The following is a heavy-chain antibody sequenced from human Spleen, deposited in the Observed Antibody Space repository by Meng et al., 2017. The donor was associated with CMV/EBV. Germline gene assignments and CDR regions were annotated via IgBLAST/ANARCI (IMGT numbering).Heavy chain of an antibody. J-gene: IGHJ6*02. V-gene: IGHV3-21*01. D-gene: IGHD6-6*01. CDR2: ISGSTSYI. Sequence: RGSLRLSCAASGFTFSSYSMIWVRQAPGKGLEWVSSISGSTSYIYYADSVKGRFTISRDNAKNSLSLQMNSLRAEDTAVYYCARILGASPPGYYGLDVWGQGTTVTVSS. CDR3: ARILGASPPGYYGLDV. CDR1: GFTFSSYS.